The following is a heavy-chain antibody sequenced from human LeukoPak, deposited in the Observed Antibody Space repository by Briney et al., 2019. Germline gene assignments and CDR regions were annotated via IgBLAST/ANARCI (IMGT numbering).Heavy chain of an antibody. CDR2: ISSSSSTI. Sequence: GRSLRLSCAASGFTFSSYSMNWVRQAPGKGLEWVSYISSSSSTIYYADSVEGRFTISRDNAKNSLYLQVNSLRAEDTAVYYCARDATMVRGVYTLRPAGFDYWGQGTLVTVSS. CDR1: GFTFSSYS. V-gene: IGHV3-48*04. J-gene: IGHJ4*02. D-gene: IGHD3-10*01. CDR3: ARDATMVRGVYTLRPAGFDY.